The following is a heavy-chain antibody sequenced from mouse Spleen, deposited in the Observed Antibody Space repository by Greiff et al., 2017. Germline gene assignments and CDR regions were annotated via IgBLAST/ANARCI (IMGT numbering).Heavy chain of an antibody. CDR2: IRNKANGYTT. D-gene: IGHD1-2*01. Sequence: DVKLVESGGGLVQPGGSLRLSCATSGFTFTDYYMSWVRQPPGKALEWLGFIRNKANGYTTEYNASVKGRFTISRDNSQSILYLQMNTLRAEDSATYYCARAHYYRFDYWGQGTTLTVSS. V-gene: IGHV7-3*02. CDR3: ARAHYYRFDY. CDR1: GFTFTDYY. J-gene: IGHJ2*01.